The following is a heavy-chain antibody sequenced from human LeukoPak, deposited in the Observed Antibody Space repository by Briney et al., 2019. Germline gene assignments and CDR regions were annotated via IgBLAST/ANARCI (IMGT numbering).Heavy chain of an antibody. CDR1: GYDFTSYW. D-gene: IGHD3-10*01. V-gene: IGHV5-51*01. J-gene: IGHJ4*02. CDR3: ASTTMVRGVISYFDS. Sequence: PGESLKISCKASGYDFTSYWIGWVRQMPGKGLEWMGIIYPGHSGTRYSPSFQGQVTISADKSITTAYLQWSSLKASDSAMYYFASTTMVRGVISYFDSWGQGTLVTVSS. CDR2: IYPGHSGT.